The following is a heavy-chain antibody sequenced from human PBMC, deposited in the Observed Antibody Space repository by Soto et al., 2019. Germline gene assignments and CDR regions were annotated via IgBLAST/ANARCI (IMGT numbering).Heavy chain of an antibody. CDR3: AKEGELVGAGYFDS. CDR2: ISGGGDYT. V-gene: IGHV3-23*01. CDR1: GFTFSNYA. J-gene: IGHJ4*02. D-gene: IGHD3-9*01. Sequence: EVQLLDSGGGLVQPGGSLRLSCAASGFTFSNYAMSWVRQAPGKGLEWVSAISGGGDYTYYPDSVKGRFTISRDNFKNTVYLQMNSLRAEDTAVYYCAKEGELVGAGYFDSWGQGTPVTVSS.